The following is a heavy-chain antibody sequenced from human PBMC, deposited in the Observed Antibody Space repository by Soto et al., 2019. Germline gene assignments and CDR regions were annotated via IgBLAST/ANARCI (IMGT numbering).Heavy chain of an antibody. CDR2: ISNDGRKQ. J-gene: IGHJ6*02. CDR1: GFPFSTYG. V-gene: IGHV3-30*03. CDR3: ADPGSTELDV. Sequence: QVRLVESGGGVVQPGRSLRLSCAASGFPFSTYGMHWVRQAPGSGLEWVAVISNDGRKQYYAASVKGRFTISRDNSKNMLYLQMNNLRPEDTALYYCADPGSTELDVWGQGTTVTVSS. D-gene: IGHD3-10*01.